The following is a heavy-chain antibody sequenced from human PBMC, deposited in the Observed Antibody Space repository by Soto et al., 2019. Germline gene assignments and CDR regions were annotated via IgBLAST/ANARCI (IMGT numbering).Heavy chain of an antibody. CDR1: GLTFSSYA. V-gene: IGHV3-23*01. Sequence: GGSLRLSCGVSGLTFSSYAMTWVRQAPGKGLEWVSGINYSGTSTYYADYVKGRFTISRDNSKSTLYLQMNSLSVEDTAVFYFAKGPNSDFLSGSRFTGYFDNWGQGTLVTVSS. J-gene: IGHJ4*02. D-gene: IGHD3-3*01. CDR3: AKGPNSDFLSGSRFTGYFDN. CDR2: INYSGTST.